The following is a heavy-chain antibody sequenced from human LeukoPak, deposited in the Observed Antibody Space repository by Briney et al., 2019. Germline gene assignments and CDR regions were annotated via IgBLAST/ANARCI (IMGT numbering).Heavy chain of an antibody. Sequence: PSETLSLTCAVYGGSFSGYYWSWIRQPAGKGLEWIGRIYTSGSTNYNPSLKSRVTMSVDTSKNQFSLKLSSVTAADTAVYYCARDDYYGSGSYYAFDYWGQGTLVTVSS. CDR3: ARDDYYGSGSYYAFDY. J-gene: IGHJ4*02. CDR2: IYTSGST. D-gene: IGHD3-10*01. CDR1: GGSFSGYY. V-gene: IGHV4-4*07.